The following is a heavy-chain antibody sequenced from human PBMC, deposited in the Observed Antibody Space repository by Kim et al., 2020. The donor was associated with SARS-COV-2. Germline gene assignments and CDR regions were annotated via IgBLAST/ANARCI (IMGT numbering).Heavy chain of an antibody. Sequence: PSHKSRVTISVDPSKNQFTLKLSSVTAADTAVYYCARGFPIAVAGTGGNWGQGTLVTVSS. V-gene: IGHV4-34*01. D-gene: IGHD6-19*01. J-gene: IGHJ4*02. CDR3: ARGFPIAVAGTGGN.